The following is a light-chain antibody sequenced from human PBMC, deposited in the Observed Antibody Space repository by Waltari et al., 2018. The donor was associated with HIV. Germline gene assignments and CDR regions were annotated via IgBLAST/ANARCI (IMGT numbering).Light chain of an antibody. V-gene: IGLV2-11*01. CDR2: DLT. Sequence: SDVGGYNYVSWYQQLPGKAPKLMIYDLTERPSGVPDRFSGSKSGNTASLTISGLQAEDEADYYCCSFAGSYTWLFGGGTKLTVL. CDR3: CSFAGSYTWL. CDR1: SDVGGYNY. J-gene: IGLJ2*01.